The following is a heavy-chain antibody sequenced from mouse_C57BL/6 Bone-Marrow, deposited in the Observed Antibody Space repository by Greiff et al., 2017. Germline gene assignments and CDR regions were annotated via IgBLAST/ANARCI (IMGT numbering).Heavy chain of an antibody. CDR2: IDPETGGT. CDR3: LITTVVATDFDV. CDR1: GYTFTDYE. Sequence: VQLQQSGAELVRPGASVTLSCKASGYTFTDYEMHWVKQTPVHGLEWIGAIDPETGGTAYNQKFKGKAILTADKSSSTAYMELRSLTSEDSAVYYCLITTVVATDFDVWGTGTTVTVSS. J-gene: IGHJ1*03. D-gene: IGHD1-1*01. V-gene: IGHV1-15*01.